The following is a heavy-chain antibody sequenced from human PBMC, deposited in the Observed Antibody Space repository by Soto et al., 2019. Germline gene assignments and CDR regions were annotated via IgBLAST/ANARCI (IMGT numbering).Heavy chain of an antibody. V-gene: IGHV3-48*02. CDR2: ISSSSSTI. CDR1: GFTFSSYS. J-gene: IGHJ6*02. CDR3: ARDKYYYDSSGYHRGGMDV. D-gene: IGHD3-22*01. Sequence: PGGSLRLSCAASGFTFSSYSMNWVRQAPGKGLEWVSYISSSSSTIYYADSVEGRFTISRDNAKNSLYLQMNSLRDEDTAVYYCARDKYYYDSSGYHRGGMDVWGQGTTVTVSS.